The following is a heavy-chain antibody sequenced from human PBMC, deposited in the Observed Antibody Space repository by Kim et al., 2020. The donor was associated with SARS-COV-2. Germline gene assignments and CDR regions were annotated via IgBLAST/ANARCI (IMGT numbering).Heavy chain of an antibody. V-gene: IGHV3-48*04. CDR1: GFTFSSYS. J-gene: IGHJ4*02. Sequence: GGSLRLSCAASGFTFSSYSMNWVRQAPGKGLEWVSYISSSSSTIYYADSVKGRFTISRDNAKNSLYLQMNSLRAEDTAVYYCAREEDSSSWYHATHWGQGALVTVSS. D-gene: IGHD6-13*01. CDR3: AREEDSSSWYHATH. CDR2: ISSSSSTI.